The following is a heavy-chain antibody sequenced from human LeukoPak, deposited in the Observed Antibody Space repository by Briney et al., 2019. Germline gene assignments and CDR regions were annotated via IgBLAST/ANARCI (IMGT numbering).Heavy chain of an antibody. V-gene: IGHV1-2*02. CDR2: INPNSGGT. J-gene: IGHJ4*02. CDR3: ARGPSSGWSNCPHN. D-gene: IGHD6-19*01. CDR1: GYTFTGYY. Sequence: ASVKVSCKASGYTFTGYYMHWVRQAPGQGLEWMGWINPNSGGTNYAQKFQGRVTMTRDTSISTAYTELSRLRSDDTAVYYCARGPSSGWSNCPHNWGQGTLVTVSS.